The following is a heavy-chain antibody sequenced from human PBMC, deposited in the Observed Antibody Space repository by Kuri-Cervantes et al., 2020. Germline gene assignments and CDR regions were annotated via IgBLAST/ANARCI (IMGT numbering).Heavy chain of an antibody. V-gene: IGHV4-4*08. CDR1: GGSISSYY. J-gene: IGHJ4*02. CDR3: ARRLPGPGAPFDS. Sequence: ESLKISCTVSGGSISSYYWSWIRQPPGRGLEWIGSLHLSGDTFYNPSLGSRVSILTDTSKRQFSLRLTSLTGADTAVYYCARRLPGPGAPFDSWGQGTLVTVSS. CDR2: LHLSGDT. D-gene: IGHD1-1*01.